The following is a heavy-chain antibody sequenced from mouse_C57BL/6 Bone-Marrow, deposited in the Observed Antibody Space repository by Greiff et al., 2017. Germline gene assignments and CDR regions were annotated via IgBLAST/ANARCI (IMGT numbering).Heavy chain of an antibody. CDR3: TTIYGYEDDFDY. CDR2: IDPENGDT. J-gene: IGHJ2*01. D-gene: IGHD2-2*01. V-gene: IGHV14-4*01. CDR1: GFNIKDDY. Sequence: VQLQQSGAELVRPGASVKLSCTASGFNIKDDYMHWVKQRPEQGLEWIGWIDPENGDTEYASKFQGKATITADTSSNTAYLQLSSLTSEDTAVYYCTTIYGYEDDFDYWGQGTTLTVSS.